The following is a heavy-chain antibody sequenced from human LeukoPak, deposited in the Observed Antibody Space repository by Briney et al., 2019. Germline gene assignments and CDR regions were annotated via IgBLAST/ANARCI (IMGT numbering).Heavy chain of an antibody. V-gene: IGHV3-21*03. CDR1: GFTFSSYT. D-gene: IGHD6-6*01. CDR3: ARVRYSSSAAADC. J-gene: IGHJ4*02. Sequence: GGSLRLSCAASGFTFSSYTMNWVRQAPGKGLEWVSSISSSSSYLYYADSVKGRFTTSRDDAKNSLYLQMNSLRAEDTAVYYCARVRYSSSAAADCWGQGTLLTVSS. CDR2: ISSSSSYL.